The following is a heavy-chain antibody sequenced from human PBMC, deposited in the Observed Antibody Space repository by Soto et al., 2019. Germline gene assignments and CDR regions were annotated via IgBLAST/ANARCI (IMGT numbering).Heavy chain of an antibody. J-gene: IGHJ4*02. D-gene: IGHD2-2*01. V-gene: IGHV3-7*01. Sequence: EVQLVESGGGLVRPGGSLRLSCAASGFTFSSYWMSWVRQAPGKGLEWVANIKQDGSEKYYVDSVKGRFTISRDNAKNSLYLQMNSLRAEDTAVYYCARAGEYCSSTSCYFLDYWGQGTLVTVSS. CDR3: ARAGEYCSSTSCYFLDY. CDR1: GFTFSSYW. CDR2: IKQDGSEK.